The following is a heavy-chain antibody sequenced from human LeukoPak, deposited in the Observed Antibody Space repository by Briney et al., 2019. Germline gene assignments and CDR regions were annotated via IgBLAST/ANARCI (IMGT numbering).Heavy chain of an antibody. V-gene: IGHV4-38-2*02. Sequence: SETLSLTCTVSGYSISSGYYWGWIRQPPGKGLEWIGSIYHSGSTYYNPSLKSRVTMSVDTSKNQFSLKLSSVTAADTAVYYCARDLDVDTAMVIGYWGQGTLVTVSS. D-gene: IGHD5-18*01. J-gene: IGHJ4*02. CDR2: IYHSGST. CDR3: ARDLDVDTAMVIGY. CDR1: GYSISSGYY.